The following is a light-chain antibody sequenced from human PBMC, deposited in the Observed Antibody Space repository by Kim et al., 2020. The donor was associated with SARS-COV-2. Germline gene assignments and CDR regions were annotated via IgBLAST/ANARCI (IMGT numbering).Light chain of an antibody. CDR2: GVS. V-gene: IGKV2-30*02. Sequence: DVVLTQSPLSLPVTLGQPASITCRSSQSLVHSNGNTHLVWFQQRPRQSPRRLIYGVSNRDSGVPDRFSGSGSGTDFTLKIDTVEAEDVGIYYCMQHTHWPHTFGQGTKLEI. CDR3: MQHTHWPHT. J-gene: IGKJ2*01. CDR1: QSLVHSNGNTH.